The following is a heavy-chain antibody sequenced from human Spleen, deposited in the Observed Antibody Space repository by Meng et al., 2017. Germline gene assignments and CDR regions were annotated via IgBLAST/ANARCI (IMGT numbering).Heavy chain of an antibody. V-gene: IGHV4-61*01. D-gene: IGHD3-22*01. J-gene: IGHJ4*02. CDR3: ARDDSSGYYSY. CDR1: VGSVSSGSYY. CDR2: IYYSGST. Sequence: QGQLQESGPGLVRPSAPLSLPCTALVGSVSSGSYYWSWIRQPPGKGLEWIGYIYYSGSTNYNPSLKSRVTISVDTSKNQFSLKLSSVTAADTAVYYCARDDSSGYYSYWGQGTLVTVSS.